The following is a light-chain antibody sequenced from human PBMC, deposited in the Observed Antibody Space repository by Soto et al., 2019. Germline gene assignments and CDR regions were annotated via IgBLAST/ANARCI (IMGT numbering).Light chain of an antibody. CDR2: AAS. CDR3: QQANSFPIT. Sequence: DIQMTQSPSSVSASVGDRVTITCRASQGISSWLGWFQQKPGKAPKLLIYAASTLQSGVPSRFSGSGSGTDCTLTISSLQPEDFATYYCQQANSFPITFGQGTRLEIK. J-gene: IGKJ5*01. V-gene: IGKV1-12*01. CDR1: QGISSW.